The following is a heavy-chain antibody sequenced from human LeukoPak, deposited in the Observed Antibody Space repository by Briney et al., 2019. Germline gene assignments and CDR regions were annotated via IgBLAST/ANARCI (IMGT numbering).Heavy chain of an antibody. J-gene: IGHJ4*02. CDR1: GYTFTDYV. Sequence: ASVKVSCKASGYTFTDYVMHWVRQAPGQGLEWMGWINPNSGDTNYAQKFQGRVTMTRDTSITTAYMELSRLRSDDTALYYCARDGGLDYWGQGTLVTVSS. V-gene: IGHV1-2*02. D-gene: IGHD3-16*01. CDR3: ARDGGLDY. CDR2: INPNSGDT.